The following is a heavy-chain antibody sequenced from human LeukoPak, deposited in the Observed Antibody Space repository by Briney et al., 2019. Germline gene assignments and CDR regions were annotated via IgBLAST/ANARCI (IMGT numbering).Heavy chain of an antibody. D-gene: IGHD3-10*01. CDR3: ARLTGSGLDY. V-gene: IGHV4-38-2*01. CDR1: GYSISSGYY. CDR2: ICHSGST. Sequence: SETLSLTCAVSGYSISSGYYWGWIRQPPGKGLEWIGSICHSGSTYYNPSLKSRVTISVDTSKNQFSLKLSSVTAADTAVYYCARLTGSGLDYWGQGTLVTVSS. J-gene: IGHJ4*02.